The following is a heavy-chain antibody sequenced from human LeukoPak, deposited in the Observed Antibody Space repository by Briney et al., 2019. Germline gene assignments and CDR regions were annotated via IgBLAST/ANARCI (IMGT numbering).Heavy chain of an antibody. V-gene: IGHV3-30-3*01. CDR1: GFTVSSNY. Sequence: GGSLRLSCAASGFTVSSNYMSWVRQAPGKGLEWVAVISYDGSNKYYADSVKGRFTISRDNSKNTLSLQMNSLKAEDTAVYYCARGVAAAGWYYFDYWGQGTLVTVSS. J-gene: IGHJ4*02. CDR3: ARGVAAAGWYYFDY. CDR2: ISYDGSNK. D-gene: IGHD6-13*01.